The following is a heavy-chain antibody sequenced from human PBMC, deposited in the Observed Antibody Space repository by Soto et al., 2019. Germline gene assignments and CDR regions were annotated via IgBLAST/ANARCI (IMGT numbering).Heavy chain of an antibody. J-gene: IGHJ6*02. Sequence: SQTPSLTCAISWNSVSSNSAAWNWIRQSPSRGLEWLGRAYYRSQWHYDSAVSVRSRLNVIPDTSKDQVSLQLESVTPEHTAVYFCKKQKGDSRKYNGMDVWSQRTTVIVS. CDR1: WNSVSSNSAA. V-gene: IGHV6-1*01. CDR2: AYYRSQWHY. CDR3: KKQKGDSRKYNGMDV. D-gene: IGHD2-21*02.